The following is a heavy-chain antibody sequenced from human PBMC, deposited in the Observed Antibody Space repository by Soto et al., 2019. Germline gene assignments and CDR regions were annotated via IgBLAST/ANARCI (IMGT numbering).Heavy chain of an antibody. V-gene: IGHV3-53*01. Sequence: GGSLRLSCAASGFTVSSNYMSWVRQAPGKGLEWVSVIYSGGSTYYADSVKGRFTISRDNSKNTLYLQMNSLRAEDTAVYYCARDRPIFGVVPSYGMDVWRQGTTVTVSS. J-gene: IGHJ6*02. CDR1: GFTVSSNY. CDR2: IYSGGST. D-gene: IGHD3-3*01. CDR3: ARDRPIFGVVPSYGMDV.